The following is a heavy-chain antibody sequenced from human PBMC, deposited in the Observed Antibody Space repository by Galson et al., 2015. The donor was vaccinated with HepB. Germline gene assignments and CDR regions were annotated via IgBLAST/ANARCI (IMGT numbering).Heavy chain of an antibody. CDR2: IDYSGTT. CDR1: GGSFSGYY. CDR3: ARDRFSASWYLGFDP. J-gene: IGHJ5*02. Sequence: SLTCDVSGGSFSGYYWTWIRQPPGKGLEWVGGIDYSGTTYYTPSLKSRLTISLDTSENQFSLKLTSVTAADTAVYYCARDRFSASWYLGFDPWGQGTLVTVSS. V-gene: IGHV4-34*01. D-gene: IGHD4-23*01.